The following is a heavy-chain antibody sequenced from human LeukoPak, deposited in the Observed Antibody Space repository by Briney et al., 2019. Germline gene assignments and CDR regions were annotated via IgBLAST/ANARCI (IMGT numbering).Heavy chain of an antibody. V-gene: IGHV3-23*01. CDR2: LSGSGGNT. CDR3: AKGSYYYDSADYFDY. J-gene: IGHJ4*02. CDR1: GFTFSSYA. D-gene: IGHD3-22*01. Sequence: GGSLRLSCAASGFTFSSYAMSWVRQAPGKGLGWVSTLSGSGGNTYYADSVKGRVTISRDNSKHTLYLQMNSLRAEDTAVYHCAKGSYYYDSADYFDYWGQGTLVTVSS.